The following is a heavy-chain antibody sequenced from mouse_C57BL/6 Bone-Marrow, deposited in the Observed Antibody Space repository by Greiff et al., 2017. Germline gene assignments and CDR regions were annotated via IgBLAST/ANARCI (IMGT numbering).Heavy chain of an antibody. Sequence: QVQLQQSGAELVRPGTSVKMSCKASGYTFTNYWIGWAKQRPGHGLEWIGDIYPGGGYTNYNEKFKGKATLTADKSSSTAYMQFSSLTSEDSAIYYCARVDYWYFDVWGTGTTVTGSS. J-gene: IGHJ1*03. V-gene: IGHV1-63*01. CDR1: GYTFTNYW. CDR3: ARVDYWYFDV. CDR2: IYPGGGYT.